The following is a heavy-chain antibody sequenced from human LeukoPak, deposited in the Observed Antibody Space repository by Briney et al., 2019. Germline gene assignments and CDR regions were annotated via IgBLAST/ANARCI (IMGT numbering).Heavy chain of an antibody. CDR3: ARGVRGSESYYNPFDC. Sequence: SETLSLTCTVSGGSISSSSYYWGWIRQPPGKGLEWIGSIYYSGNTYYNPSLKSRVTISVDTSKNQFSLKLSSVTAADTAVYYCARGVRGSESYYNPFDCWGQGTLVTVSS. CDR2: IYYSGNT. D-gene: IGHD3-10*01. V-gene: IGHV4-39*01. CDR1: GGSISSSSYY. J-gene: IGHJ4*02.